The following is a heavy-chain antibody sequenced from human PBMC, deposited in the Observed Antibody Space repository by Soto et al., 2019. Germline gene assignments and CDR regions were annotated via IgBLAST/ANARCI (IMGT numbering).Heavy chain of an antibody. J-gene: IGHJ1*01. D-gene: IGHD3-10*01. CDR2: IETDGTTQ. CDR1: GFTFAKYW. V-gene: IGHV3-74*01. CDR3: GRQAALWEKVDF. Sequence: GGSLRLSCGVSGFTFAKYWMHWVRQAPGKGLVWVARIETDGTTQTYADSVEGRFTISRDNAKNTLYLHMNSLRAEDTAVYYCGRQAALWEKVDFRGHGTQVTVSS.